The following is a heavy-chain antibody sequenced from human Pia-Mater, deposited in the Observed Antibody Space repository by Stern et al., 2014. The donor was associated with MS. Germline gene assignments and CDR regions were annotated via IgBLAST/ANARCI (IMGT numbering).Heavy chain of an antibody. J-gene: IGHJ6*02. D-gene: IGHD3-16*02. CDR2: LYWDDDK. CDR1: GFSLSTSGVG. CDR3: AHSLCAAYYDYVWGSYRPCSMEV. V-gene: IGHV2-5*02. Sequence: QITLKESGPTLVKPTQTLTLTCTFSGFSLSTSGVGVGWIRQPPGKALEWLALLYWDDDKRYSPSLKSRLTITKDTSKNQVVLTMTNMDPVDTATYYCAHSLCAAYYDYVWGSYRPCSMEVWGQGTTVTVSS.